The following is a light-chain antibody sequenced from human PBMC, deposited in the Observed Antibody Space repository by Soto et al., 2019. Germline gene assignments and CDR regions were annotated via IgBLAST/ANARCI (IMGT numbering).Light chain of an antibody. CDR1: MRDVGAYNL. V-gene: IGLV2-14*01. CDR3: SSYTSSSTPLYV. Sequence: QSALTQPASVSGSAGQSITISCSGTMRDVGAYNLVSWYQQHPGTAPKLIIYEVSNRPSGVSNRFSGSKSGNTASLTISGLQAEDEADYYCSSYTSSSTPLYVFGTGTKLTVL. CDR2: EVS. J-gene: IGLJ1*01.